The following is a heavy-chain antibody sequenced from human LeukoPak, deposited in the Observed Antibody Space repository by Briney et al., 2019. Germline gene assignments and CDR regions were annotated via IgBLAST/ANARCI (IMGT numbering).Heavy chain of an antibody. Sequence: PSETLSLTCTVSGYSISSGYYWGWIRQPPGKGLEWIDSGSTYYNPSLKSRVTISVDRSKNQFSLKLTSVTAADTAVYYCARTDCSMSTSCYGDYWGQGTLVTASS. CDR3: ARTDCSMSTSCYGDY. CDR2: SGST. J-gene: IGHJ4*02. CDR1: GYSISSGYY. D-gene: IGHD2-2*01. V-gene: IGHV4-38-2*02.